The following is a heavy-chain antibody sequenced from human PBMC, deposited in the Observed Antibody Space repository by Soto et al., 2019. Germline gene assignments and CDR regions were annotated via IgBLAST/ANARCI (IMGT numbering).Heavy chain of an antibody. Sequence: ALRVSFSVSGFHFPTYAMHWVRQTPDKGLELVAIIWFDGIKEFYAESVRGRFTISIDTSKKTVFLQMNNVRAEDTALYYCTRATFDVWGQGTTVTVSS. CDR2: IWFDGIKE. V-gene: IGHV3-33*01. CDR3: TRATFDV. J-gene: IGHJ6*02. CDR1: GFHFPTYA.